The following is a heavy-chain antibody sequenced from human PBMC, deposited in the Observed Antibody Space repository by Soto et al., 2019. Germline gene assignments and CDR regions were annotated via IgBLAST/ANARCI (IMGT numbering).Heavy chain of an antibody. V-gene: IGHV3-66*01. J-gene: IGHJ4*02. Sequence: GGSLRLSCAASGFTVSSSYMSWVRQAPGKGLEWVSVIYSGGSTYYADSVKGRFTISRDNSKNTLFLQMNSLRDEDTAVYYCARDRPLGVHTYVCDYWGQGTLVTVSS. CDR3: ARDRPLGVHTYVCDY. D-gene: IGHD5-18*01. CDR2: IYSGGST. CDR1: GFTVSSSY.